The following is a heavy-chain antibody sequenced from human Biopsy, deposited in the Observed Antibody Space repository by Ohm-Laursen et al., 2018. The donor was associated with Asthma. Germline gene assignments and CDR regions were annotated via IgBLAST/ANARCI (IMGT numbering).Heavy chain of an antibody. CDR3: TRTFHFWSPYHAEHYQL. Sequence: GSLRLSCTASGFTFGDYWMSWVRQVQGKGLEWVANIKHDGTEKNHVDSLKGRFTISRDNAKNSLYLQMNSLRAEDTAVYYCTRTFHFWSPYHAEHYQLWGQGTLVTVPS. CDR1: GFTFGDYW. D-gene: IGHD3-3*02. V-gene: IGHV3-7*01. CDR2: IKHDGTEK. J-gene: IGHJ1*01.